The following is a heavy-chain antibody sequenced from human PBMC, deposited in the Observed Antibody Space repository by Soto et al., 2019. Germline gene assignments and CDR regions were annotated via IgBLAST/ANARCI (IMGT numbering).Heavy chain of an antibody. V-gene: IGHV3-74*01. CDR1: GFTISNIW. J-gene: IGHJ4*02. Sequence: EVQLLESGGDLVQPGGSLRLSCAASGFTISNIWMHWVRQVPGKGRVSVSRIKRDGSTTDYADSVKGRFTVSRDNAKNTLYLQMNSLRAEDTAVYYCASGLIMGTNYWGPGTLVTVSS. CDR2: IKRDGSTT. CDR3: ASGLIMGTNY. D-gene: IGHD2-8*01.